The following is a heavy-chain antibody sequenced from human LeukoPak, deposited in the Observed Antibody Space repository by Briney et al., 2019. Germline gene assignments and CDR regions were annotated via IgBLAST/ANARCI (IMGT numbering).Heavy chain of an antibody. CDR1: GFTFSNHG. V-gene: IGHV3-23*01. CDR3: ARSLSSRFSGPRRPYYFDY. J-gene: IGHJ4*02. Sequence: PGGTLRLSCAASGFTFSNHGMNWVRQAPGKGLEWVSGISPSGDITYYADSVKGRFTISRDNSKNTLYLQMSSLRAEDTAVYYCARSLSSRFSGPRRPYYFDYWGQGTLVTVSS. CDR2: ISPSGDIT. D-gene: IGHD3-16*02.